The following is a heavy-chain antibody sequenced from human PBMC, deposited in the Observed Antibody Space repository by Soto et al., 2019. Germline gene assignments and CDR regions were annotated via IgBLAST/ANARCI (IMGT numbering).Heavy chain of an antibody. CDR3: ARSPSTSTIGTFDI. CDR1: GGAISAFF. CDR2: IYASGHA. J-gene: IGHJ3*02. D-gene: IGHD3-3*02. V-gene: IGHV4-4*07. Sequence: SETLSLTCTVSGGAISAFFWNWVRQSAGKGLEWIGRIYASGHAIYNPSLESRVTMSVDTSKHQFSLRLNSVTAADTAVYYCARSPSTSTIGTFDIWGQGTMVTV.